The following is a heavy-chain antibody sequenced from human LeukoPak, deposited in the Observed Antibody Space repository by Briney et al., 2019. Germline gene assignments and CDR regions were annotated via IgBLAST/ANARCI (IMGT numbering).Heavy chain of an antibody. J-gene: IGHJ4*02. Sequence: GGSLRLSCAASGFTFNSHAMHWVRQAPGKGLEWVAFVSYDGRINSYADFVKGRFTISRDNSKNTLYLQMNSLRAEDTALYFCARDFSRTYTVDYWGQGTLVTVSS. CDR1: GFTFNSHA. CDR2: VSYDGRIN. V-gene: IGHV3-30*04. D-gene: IGHD2-2*02. CDR3: ARDFSRTYTVDY.